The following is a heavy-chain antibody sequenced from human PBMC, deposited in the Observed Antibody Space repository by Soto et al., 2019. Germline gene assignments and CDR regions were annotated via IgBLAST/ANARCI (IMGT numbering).Heavy chain of an antibody. J-gene: IGHJ5*02. V-gene: IGHV1-69*13. Sequence: SVKVSCKASGGTFSSYAISWVRQAPGQGLEWMGGIIPIFGTANYAQKFQGRVTITADESTSTAYMELSSLRSEDTAVYYCAAFDPGPMGFDPWGQGTLVTVSS. CDR3: AAFDPGPMGFDP. CDR1: GGTFSSYA. CDR2: IIPIFGTA. D-gene: IGHD3-3*02.